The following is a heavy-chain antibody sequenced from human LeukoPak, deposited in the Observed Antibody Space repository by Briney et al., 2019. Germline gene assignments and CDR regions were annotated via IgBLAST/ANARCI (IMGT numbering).Heavy chain of an antibody. D-gene: IGHD1-26*01. CDR2: INPSGGST. J-gene: IGHJ4*02. CDR1: GYTFTSYY. CDR3: ARDRSATTDY. V-gene: IGHV1-46*01. Sequence: ASVTVSCKASGYTFTSYYMHWVRQAPGQGLEWMGIINPSGGSTSYAQKFQGRVTMTRDMSTSTVYMELSSLRSEDTAVYYCARDRSATTDYWGQGTLVTVSS.